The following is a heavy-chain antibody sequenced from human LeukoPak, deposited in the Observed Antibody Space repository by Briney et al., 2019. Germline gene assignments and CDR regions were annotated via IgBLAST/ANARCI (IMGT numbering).Heavy chain of an antibody. V-gene: IGHV1-69*13. D-gene: IGHD4/OR15-4a*01. Sequence: SVKVSCKASGGTFSSYAISRVRQAPGQGLEWMGGIIPIFGTANYAQKFQGRVTITADESTSTAYMELSSLRSEDTAVYYCARGGAKVFPFDPWGQGTLVTVSS. CDR1: GGTFSSYA. J-gene: IGHJ5*02. CDR2: IIPIFGTA. CDR3: ARGGAKVFPFDP.